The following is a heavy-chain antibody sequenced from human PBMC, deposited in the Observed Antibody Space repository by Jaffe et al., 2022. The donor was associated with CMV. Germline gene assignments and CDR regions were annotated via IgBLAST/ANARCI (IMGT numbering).Heavy chain of an antibody. CDR2: IYYSGST. CDR3: ARLKDCSSTSCRWDPDY. Sequence: QLQLQESGPGLVKPSETLSLTCTVSGGSISSSSYYWGWIRQPPGKGLEWIGSIYYSGSTYYNPSLKSRVTISVDTSKNQFSLKLSSVTAADTAVYYCARLKDCSSTSCRWDPDYWGQGTLVTVSS. J-gene: IGHJ4*02. CDR1: GGSISSSSYY. D-gene: IGHD2-2*01. V-gene: IGHV4-39*01.